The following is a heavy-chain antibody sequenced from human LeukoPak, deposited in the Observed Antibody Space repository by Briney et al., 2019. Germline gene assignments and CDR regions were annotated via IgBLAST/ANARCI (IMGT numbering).Heavy chain of an antibody. J-gene: IGHJ5*02. V-gene: IGHV4-34*01. CDR3: ARHETYYYGSGRLGSIAPSYWFDP. CDR1: GGSFSGYF. D-gene: IGHD3-10*01. CDR2: INHSGST. Sequence: PSETLSLTCAVYGGSFSGYFWSWIRQPPGKGLEWIGEINHSGSTNYNPSLKSRVTISVDTSKNQFSLKLSSVTAADTAVYYCARHETYYYGSGRLGSIAPSYWFDPWGQGTLVTVSS.